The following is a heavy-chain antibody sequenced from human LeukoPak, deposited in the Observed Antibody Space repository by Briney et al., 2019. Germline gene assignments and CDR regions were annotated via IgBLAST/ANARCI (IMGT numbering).Heavy chain of an antibody. Sequence: ASVKVSCKACGYTFTSYGISWVRQAPGQGLEWMGWISAYNGNTNYAQKLQGRVTMTTDTSTSTAYMELRSLRSDDTAVYYCASSGSYLGYFDYWGQGTLVTVSS. CDR1: GYTFTSYG. J-gene: IGHJ4*02. CDR3: ASSGSYLGYFDY. CDR2: ISAYNGNT. D-gene: IGHD1-26*01. V-gene: IGHV1-18*01.